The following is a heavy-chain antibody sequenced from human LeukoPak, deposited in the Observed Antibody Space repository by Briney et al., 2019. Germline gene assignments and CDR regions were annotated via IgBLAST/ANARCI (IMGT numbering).Heavy chain of an antibody. CDR1: GYTLTELS. CDR3: ARGVTSKPLDY. D-gene: IGHD2-21*02. Sequence: ASVKVSCKVSGYTLTELSMHWVRQAPGQGLEWMGRIIPIFGTANYAQKFQGRVTITTDESTSTAYMELSSLRSEDTAVYYCARGVTSKPLDYWGQGTLVTVSS. CDR2: IIPIFGTA. J-gene: IGHJ4*02. V-gene: IGHV1-69*05.